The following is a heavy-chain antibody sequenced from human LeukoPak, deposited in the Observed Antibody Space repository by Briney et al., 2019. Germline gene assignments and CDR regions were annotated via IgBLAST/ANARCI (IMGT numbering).Heavy chain of an antibody. J-gene: IGHJ3*02. D-gene: IGHD3-22*01. CDR1: GFTFSNYG. CDR3: AKSGVVITSDAFDI. CDR2: TSGSGDST. V-gene: IGHV3-23*01. Sequence: GGSLRLSCAASGFTFSNYGMSWVRQAPGKGLEWVSATSGSGDSTYYADSVKGRFTISRDNSKNTLYLQMNSLRAEDTAVYYCAKSGVVITSDAFDIWGQGTMVTVSS.